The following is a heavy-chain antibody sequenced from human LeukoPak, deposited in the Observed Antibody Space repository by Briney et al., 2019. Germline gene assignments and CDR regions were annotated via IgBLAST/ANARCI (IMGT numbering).Heavy chain of an antibody. CDR1: GGTFSCYA. Sequence: SVKVSCKASGGTFSCYAISWVRQAPGQGLEWMGGIIPIFGTANYAQKFQGRVTITTDESTSTAYMELSSLRSEDTAVYYCARAHYDFWSPFDYWGQGTLITVSS. D-gene: IGHD3-3*01. CDR3: ARAHYDFWSPFDY. V-gene: IGHV1-69*05. J-gene: IGHJ4*02. CDR2: IIPIFGTA.